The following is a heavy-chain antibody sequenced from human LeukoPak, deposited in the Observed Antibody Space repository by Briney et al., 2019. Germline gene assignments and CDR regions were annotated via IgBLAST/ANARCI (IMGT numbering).Heavy chain of an antibody. D-gene: IGHD3-22*01. J-gene: IGHJ5*02. CDR3: ARARYYYDSSGFKADWFDP. CDR1: GFTFDDYA. Sequence: AGGSLRLSCAASGFTFDDYAMHWVRQAPGKGLEWVSGINWNGGSTGYADSVKGRFTISRDNAKNSLYLQMNSLRAEDTALYYCARARYYYDSSGFKADWFDPWGQGTLVTVSS. V-gene: IGHV3-20*04. CDR2: INWNGGST.